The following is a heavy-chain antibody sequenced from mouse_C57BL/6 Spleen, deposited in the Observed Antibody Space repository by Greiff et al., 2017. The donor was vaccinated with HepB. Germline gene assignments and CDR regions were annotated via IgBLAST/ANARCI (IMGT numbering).Heavy chain of an antibody. CDR3: ARSYYSNYGGYYYAMDY. D-gene: IGHD2-5*01. CDR1: GYTFTSYW. V-gene: IGHV1-64*01. Sequence: VKLQQSGAELVKPGASVKLCCKASGYTFTSYWMHWVKQRPGQGLEWIGMIHPNSGSTNYNEKFKSKATLPVDRSSSTAYMQLSSLTSEDSAVYYCARSYYSNYGGYYYAMDYWGQGTSVTVSS. J-gene: IGHJ4*01. CDR2: IHPNSGST.